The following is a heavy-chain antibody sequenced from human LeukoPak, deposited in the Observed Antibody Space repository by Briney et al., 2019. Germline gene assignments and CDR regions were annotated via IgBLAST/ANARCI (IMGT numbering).Heavy chain of an antibody. CDR1: GFTFSSYA. J-gene: IGHJ4*02. V-gene: IGHV3-30*04. CDR2: ISYDGSNK. Sequence: GGSLRLSCAASGFTFSSYAMHWVRQAPGKGLEWVAVISYDGSNKYYADSVKGRFTISRDNSRNTLYLQMNSLRAEDTAVYYCARSYYEYYYDSSGYYRPYFDYWGQGTLVTVSS. D-gene: IGHD3-22*01. CDR3: ARSYYEYYYDSSGYYRPYFDY.